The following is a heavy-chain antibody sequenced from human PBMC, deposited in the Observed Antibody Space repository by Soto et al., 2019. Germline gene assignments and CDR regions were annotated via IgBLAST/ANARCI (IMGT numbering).Heavy chain of an antibody. Sequence: PGGSLRLSCAASGFTFDDYTMHWVRQAPGKGLEWVSLISWDGGSTYYADSVKGRFTISRDNSKNSLYLQMNSLRTEDTALYYCAKDGIAARPFDYWGQGXLVTVSS. J-gene: IGHJ4*02. CDR1: GFTFDDYT. D-gene: IGHD6-6*01. V-gene: IGHV3-43*01. CDR3: AKDGIAARPFDY. CDR2: ISWDGGST.